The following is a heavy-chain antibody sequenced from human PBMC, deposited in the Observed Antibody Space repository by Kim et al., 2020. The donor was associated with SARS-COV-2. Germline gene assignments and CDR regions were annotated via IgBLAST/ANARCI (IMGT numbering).Heavy chain of an antibody. V-gene: IGHV3-7*01. CDR2: IKQDGSEK. J-gene: IGHJ5*02. CDR1: GFTFSSYW. D-gene: IGHD6-13*01. CDR3: ASPSWAAGTGWFDP. Sequence: GGSLRLSCAASGFTFSSYWMSWVRQAPGKGLEWVANIKQDGSEKYYVDSVKGRFTISRDNAKNSLYLQMNSLRAEDTAVYYCASPSWAAGTGWFDPWGQGTLVTVSS.